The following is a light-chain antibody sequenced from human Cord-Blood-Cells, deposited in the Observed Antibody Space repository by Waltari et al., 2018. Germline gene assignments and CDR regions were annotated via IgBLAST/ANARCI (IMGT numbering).Light chain of an antibody. V-gene: IGLV2-14*01. CDR3: SSYTSSSTQV. Sequence: QSALTQPASVSGSPGQSITISCTGTSSDVGGYNYVSWDQQHPGKAPKLMIYDVGNRPSGVSNRFSGSKSGNTASLTISGLQAEDEADYYCSSYTSSSTQVFGTGTKVTVL. CDR2: DVG. CDR1: SSDVGGYNY. J-gene: IGLJ1*01.